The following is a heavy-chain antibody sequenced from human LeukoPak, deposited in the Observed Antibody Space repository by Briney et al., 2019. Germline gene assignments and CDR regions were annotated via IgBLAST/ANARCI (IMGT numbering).Heavy chain of an antibody. CDR3: ARGGAMARGVIKRFGMDV. D-gene: IGHD3-10*01. J-gene: IGHJ6*04. V-gene: IGHV4-34*01. CDR1: GGSFSGYY. CDR2: INHSGST. Sequence: SETLSLTCAVYGGSFSGYYWSWIRQPPGKGLEWIGEINHSGSTNYNPSLKSRVTISVDTSKNQFSLKLSSVTAADTAVYYCARGGAMARGVIKRFGMDVWGKGTTVTVSS.